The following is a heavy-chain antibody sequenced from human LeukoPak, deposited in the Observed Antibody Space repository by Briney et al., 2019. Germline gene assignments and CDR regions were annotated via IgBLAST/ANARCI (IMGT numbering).Heavy chain of an antibody. J-gene: IGHJ6*03. D-gene: IGHD3-22*01. CDR2: MNPNSGNT. V-gene: IGHV1-8*03. CDR3: ARGYTDSSGYLFSYYYYYMDV. CDR1: GYTFTSYD. Sequence: GASVKVSCKASGYTFTSYDINWVRQATGQGLEWMGWMNPNSGNTGYAQKFQGRVTITRNTSISTPYMELSSLRSEDTAVYYCARGYTDSSGYLFSYYYYYMDVWGKGTTVTVSS.